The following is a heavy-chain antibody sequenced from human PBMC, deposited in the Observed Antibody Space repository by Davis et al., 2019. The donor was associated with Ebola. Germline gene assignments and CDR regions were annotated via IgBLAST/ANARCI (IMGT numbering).Heavy chain of an antibody. CDR3: ASLNLYGARASPASVDY. CDR1: GGSISSYY. V-gene: IGHV4-59*01. D-gene: IGHD4-17*01. Sequence: SETLSLTCTVSGGSISSYYWSWIRQPPGKGLEWIGYIYYSGSTNYNPSLKSRVTISVDTSKNQFSLKLSSVTAADTAVYYCASLNLYGARASPASVDYWGQGTLVTVSS. CDR2: IYYSGST. J-gene: IGHJ4*02.